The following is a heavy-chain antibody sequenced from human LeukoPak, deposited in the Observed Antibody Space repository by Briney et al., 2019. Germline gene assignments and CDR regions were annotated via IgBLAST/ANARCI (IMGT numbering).Heavy chain of an antibody. CDR3: ARVQGSPY. Sequence: PGGSLRLSCAASGFTFSDYTLNWVRQPPGEGLEWVSSITGDSTYIYYADSVKGRFTVSRDNAKNSLYLHINSLRAEDTAVYYCARVQGSPYWGQGTLVTVSS. V-gene: IGHV3-21*01. CDR2: ITGDSTYI. J-gene: IGHJ4*02. CDR1: GFTFSDYT.